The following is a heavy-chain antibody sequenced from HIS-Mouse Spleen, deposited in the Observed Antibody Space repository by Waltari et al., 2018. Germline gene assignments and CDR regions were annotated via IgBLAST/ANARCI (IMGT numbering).Heavy chain of an antibody. CDR1: GDTCTSSD. CDR2: MNPNSANT. CDR3: ARGVGSSWYYYYYGMDV. J-gene: IGHJ6*02. D-gene: IGHD6-13*01. V-gene: IGHV1-8*01. Sequence: QVQLVQSGAEVKKPGASVKVYGKASGDTCTSSDFNWVGQAHGQGREWMGWMNPNSANTGYAQKFQGRVTMTRNTSISTAYMELSSLRSEDTAVYYCARGVGSSWYYYYYGMDVWGQGTTVTVSS.